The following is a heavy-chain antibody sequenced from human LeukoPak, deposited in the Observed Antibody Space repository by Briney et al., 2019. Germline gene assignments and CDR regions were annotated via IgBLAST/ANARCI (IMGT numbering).Heavy chain of an antibody. CDR3: AKHTPLAGRGVYYYGMDV. J-gene: IGHJ6*02. V-gene: IGHV3-23*01. Sequence: GGSLRLSCAASGSTFSSYTMSWVRQAPGKGLEWVSTISGSGGNTYYADSVKGRFTISRDNSKNTLYLQMNSLRAEDTAVYYCAKHTPLAGRGVYYYGMDVWGQGTTVTVSS. CDR1: GSTFSSYT. CDR2: ISGSGGNT. D-gene: IGHD6-19*01.